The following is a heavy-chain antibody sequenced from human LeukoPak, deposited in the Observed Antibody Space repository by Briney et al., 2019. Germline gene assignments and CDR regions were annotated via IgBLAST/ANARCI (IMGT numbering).Heavy chain of an antibody. CDR1: GGSISGHY. V-gene: IGHV4-59*11. CDR3: ARDLPGTSFFDY. D-gene: IGHD2-2*01. Sequence: SETLSLTCTVSGGSISGHYWNWIRQPPGKGLEWIGYIFYRGSTNYNPSLKSRVTISVDTSKNQLSLRLSSVTSADTAVYYCARDLPGTSFFDYWGQGTLVTVSS. CDR2: IFYRGST. J-gene: IGHJ4*02.